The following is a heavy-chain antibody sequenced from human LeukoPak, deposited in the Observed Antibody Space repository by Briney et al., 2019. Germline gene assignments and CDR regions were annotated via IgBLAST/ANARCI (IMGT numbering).Heavy chain of an antibody. D-gene: IGHD5-12*01. J-gene: IGHJ4*02. CDR3: ARDFSGYDPDY. CDR1: GYTFATYG. CDR2: VNTHNGKT. V-gene: IGHV1-18*01. Sequence: ASVKVSCKASGYTFATYGFSWVRQAPGQGLEWMGWVNTHNGKTHYAQKIQGRVTMTTDTSTSTAYMELRSLVSDDTAVYYCARDFSGYDPDYGGQGTLVTVSS.